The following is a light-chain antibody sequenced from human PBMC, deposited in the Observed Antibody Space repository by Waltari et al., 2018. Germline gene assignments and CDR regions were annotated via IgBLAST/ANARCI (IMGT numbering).Light chain of an antibody. CDR3: MQTLQSPVT. V-gene: IGKV2-28*01. J-gene: IGKJ5*01. CDR1: QSLLHTHGFHY. Sequence: TQSPSSLPVTPGQPASIPCRSSQSLLHTHGFHYLEWYLQRPGQSPQLLIYLGTNRASGVPDRFSGSRSGTDFTLKISSVEAEDVGVYYCMQTLQSPVTFGQGTRLEIK. CDR2: LGT.